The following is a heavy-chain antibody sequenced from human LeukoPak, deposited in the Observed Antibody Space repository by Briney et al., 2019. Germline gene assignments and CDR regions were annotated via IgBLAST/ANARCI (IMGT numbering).Heavy chain of an antibody. J-gene: IGHJ4*02. CDR2: IYHSGST. CDR1: GGSIRSGGYS. Sequence: SQTLSLTCAVSGGSIRSGGYSWSWIRQPPGKGLEWIGYIYHSGSTYYNPSLKSRVTISVDRSKNQFSLKLSSVTAADTAVYYCARGNHYYDSSGYELPFDYWGQGTLVTVSS. D-gene: IGHD3-22*01. V-gene: IGHV4-30-2*01. CDR3: ARGNHYYDSSGYELPFDY.